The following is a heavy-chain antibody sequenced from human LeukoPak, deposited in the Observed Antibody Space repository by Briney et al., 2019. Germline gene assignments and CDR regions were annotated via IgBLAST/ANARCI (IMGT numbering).Heavy chain of an antibody. V-gene: IGHV3-48*04. J-gene: IGHJ4*02. Sequence: PGGSLRLSCAASGFTFSSYGMNWVRQAPGKGLEWVSYISSSGSTIYYADSVKGRFTISRDNAKNSLYLQMNSLRAEDTAVYYCARDPYSSCWYLQVDYFDYWGQGTLVTVSS. CDR1: GFTFSSYG. CDR2: ISSSGSTI. D-gene: IGHD6-19*01. CDR3: ARDPYSSCWYLQVDYFDY.